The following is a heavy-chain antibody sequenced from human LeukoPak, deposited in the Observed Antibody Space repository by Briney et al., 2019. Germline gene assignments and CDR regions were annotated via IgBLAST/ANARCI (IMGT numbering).Heavy chain of an antibody. J-gene: IGHJ4*02. Sequence: ASVKVSCKASGYTFTSYGISWVRQAPGQGLEWMGWISAYNGNTNYAQKLQGRVTMTTDTSTSTAYMELRSLRSDDTAVYYCAREVTLGDRPRYFDYWGQGTLVTVSS. D-gene: IGHD3-16*01. V-gene: IGHV1-18*01. CDR2: ISAYNGNT. CDR1: GYTFTSYG. CDR3: AREVTLGDRPRYFDY.